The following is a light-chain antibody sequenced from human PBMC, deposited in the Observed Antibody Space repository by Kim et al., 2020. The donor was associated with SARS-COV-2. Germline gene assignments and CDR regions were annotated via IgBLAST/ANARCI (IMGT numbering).Light chain of an antibody. CDR1: SSDVGAYNY. CDR3: SSYSSTSHVL. Sequence: QSVLTQPASVSGSPGQSITISCTGTSSDVGAYNYVSWYQQHPGKAPKLMIFDVIDRPSGVSSRCSGYKSGNRASLTISGLQAEDEADYYCSSYSSTSHVLFGGGTQLTVL. V-gene: IGLV2-14*03. CDR2: DVI. J-gene: IGLJ7*01.